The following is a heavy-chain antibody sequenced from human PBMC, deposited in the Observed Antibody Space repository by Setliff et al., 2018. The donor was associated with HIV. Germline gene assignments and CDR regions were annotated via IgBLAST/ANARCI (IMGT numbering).Heavy chain of an antibody. Sequence: PSETLSLTCSVSGASITSGIYYWAWIRQPAGKGLEFIGRVYFSGSTNYNPSLKSRVTISLDTSKNRFSLNLRSVTAADTAVYYCARGFGGLDPWGQGKLVTVSS. D-gene: IGHD3-16*01. V-gene: IGHV4-61*02. CDR3: ARGFGGLDP. J-gene: IGHJ5*02. CDR2: VYFSGST. CDR1: GASITSGIYY.